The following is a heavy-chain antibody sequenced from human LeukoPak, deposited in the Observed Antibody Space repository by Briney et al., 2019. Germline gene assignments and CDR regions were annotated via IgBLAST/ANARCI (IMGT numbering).Heavy chain of an antibody. CDR2: IIPIFGTA. Sequence: SVKVSCKASGGTFSSYAISWVRQAPGQGLEWMGGIIPIFGTANYAQKFQGRVTTTTDESTSTAYMELSSLRSEDTAVYYCARARWLQSRTFDYWGQGTLVTVSS. CDR3: ARARWLQSRTFDY. V-gene: IGHV1-69*05. J-gene: IGHJ4*02. CDR1: GGTFSSYA. D-gene: IGHD5-24*01.